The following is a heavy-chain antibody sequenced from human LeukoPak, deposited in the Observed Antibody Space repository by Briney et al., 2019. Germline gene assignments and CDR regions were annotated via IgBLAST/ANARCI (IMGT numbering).Heavy chain of an antibody. CDR2: IYYSGST. J-gene: IGHJ6*02. D-gene: IGHD5-12*01. CDR1: GGSISGAY. V-gene: IGHV4-59*01. CDR3: ARTGSGRDYYGMDV. Sequence: PSKTLSLTCSVSGGSISGAYWSWIRQAPGKGLGWIGYIYYSGSTDYNPSLESRVTISIDTSKNHFSLNLTAVTAADTAIYYCARTGSGRDYYGMDVWGQGTSVTVSS.